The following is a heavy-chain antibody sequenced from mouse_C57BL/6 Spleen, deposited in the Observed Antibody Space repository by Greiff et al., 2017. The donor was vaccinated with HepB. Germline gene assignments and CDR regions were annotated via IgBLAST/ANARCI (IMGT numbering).Heavy chain of an antibody. CDR2: ISSGGSYT. Sequence: EVKLMESGGDLVKPGGSLKLSCAASGFTFSSYGMSWVRQTPDKRLEWVATISSGGSYTYYPDSVKGRFTISRDNAKNTLYLQMSSLKSEDTAMYYCARHGHYFDYWGQGTTLTVSS. CDR1: GFTFSSYG. V-gene: IGHV5-6*01. J-gene: IGHJ2*01. CDR3: ARHGHYFDY.